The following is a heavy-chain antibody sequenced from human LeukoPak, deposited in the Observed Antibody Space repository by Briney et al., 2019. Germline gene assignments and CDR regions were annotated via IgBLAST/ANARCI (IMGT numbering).Heavy chain of an antibody. D-gene: IGHD3-10*01. CDR1: GVTFSSYA. J-gene: IGHJ4*02. V-gene: IGHV3-53*01. CDR3: ARGPGSRGIFDY. CDR2: LYTGGDT. Sequence: GGSLRLSCAASGVTFSSYAMSWVRQAPGKGLECVSFLYTGGDTYYADSVKGRFTISRDNSKNTLYLQMNSLRAEDTAVYYCARGPGSRGIFDYWGQGTLVTVSS.